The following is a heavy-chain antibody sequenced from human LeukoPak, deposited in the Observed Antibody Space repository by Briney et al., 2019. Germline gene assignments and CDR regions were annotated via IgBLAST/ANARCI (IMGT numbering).Heavy chain of an antibody. D-gene: IGHD6-19*01. CDR3: AKDSNAVTGTGNIDY. CDR1: GFTFDDYA. V-gene: IGHV3-43D*03. Sequence: QTGGSLRLSCAASGFTFDDYAMHWVRQAPGKGLEWVSLISWDGGSSYYADSVKGRFTISRDNSKNSLYLQMNSLRAQDTALYYCAKDSNAVTGTGNIDYWGQGTLVTVSS. J-gene: IGHJ4*02. CDR2: ISWDGGSS.